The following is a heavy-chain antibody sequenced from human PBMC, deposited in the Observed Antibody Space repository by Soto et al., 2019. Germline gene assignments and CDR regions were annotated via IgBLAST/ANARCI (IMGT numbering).Heavy chain of an antibody. CDR1: GLSFSNTW. CDR3: TRDTYSFWSGPSFFSF. J-gene: IGHJ4*02. CDR2: IKSKTDGGTT. V-gene: IGHV3-15*07. Sequence: PGGSLRLSCAASGLSFSNTWMNWVRQAPGKGLEWVGRIKSKTDGGTTDYTAPVKGRFTISRDSAKKSLYLEMNNLRAEDTALYRCTRDTYSFWSGPSFFSFWGQGTLVTVSS. D-gene: IGHD3-3*01.